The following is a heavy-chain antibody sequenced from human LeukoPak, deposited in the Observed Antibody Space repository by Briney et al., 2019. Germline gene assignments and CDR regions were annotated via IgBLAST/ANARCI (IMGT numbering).Heavy chain of an antibody. D-gene: IGHD2-8*02. Sequence: GGSLRLSCAASGFTFSTFAMIWVRPPPGKGLEWVSSIFPSGGEIHYADSVRGRFTISRDNSKSTLSLQMNSLRAEDTAIYYCATYRQVLLPFESWGQGTQVTVSS. CDR2: IFPSGGEI. J-gene: IGHJ4*02. CDR3: ATYRQVLLPFES. CDR1: GFTFSTFA. V-gene: IGHV3-23*01.